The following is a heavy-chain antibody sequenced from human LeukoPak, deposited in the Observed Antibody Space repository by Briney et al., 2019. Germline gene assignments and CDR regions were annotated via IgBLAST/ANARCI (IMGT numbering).Heavy chain of an antibody. CDR3: AREGRSAGYYDSSGYYPLDAFDI. Sequence: GGSLRLSCAASGFTFSSYEMNWVRQAPGKGLEWVSYISSSGSTIYYADSVKGRFTISRDNAKNSLYLQMNSLRAEDTAVYYCAREGRSAGYYDSSGYYPLDAFDIWGQGTMVTVSS. D-gene: IGHD3-22*01. V-gene: IGHV3-48*03. J-gene: IGHJ3*02. CDR1: GFTFSSYE. CDR2: ISSSGSTI.